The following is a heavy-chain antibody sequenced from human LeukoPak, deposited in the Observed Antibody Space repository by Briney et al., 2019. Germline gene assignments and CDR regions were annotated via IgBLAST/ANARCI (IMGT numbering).Heavy chain of an antibody. CDR2: INPNSGGT. CDR1: GYTFTGYY. D-gene: IGHD3-10*01. Sequence: ASVKVSCKASGYTFTGYYVHWVRQAPGQGLEWMGWINPNSGGTNYAQKFQGRVTMTRDTSISTAYMELSRLRSDDTAVYYCARDLYGSGKKSDYWGQGTLVTVSS. V-gene: IGHV1-2*02. CDR3: ARDLYGSGKKSDY. J-gene: IGHJ4*02.